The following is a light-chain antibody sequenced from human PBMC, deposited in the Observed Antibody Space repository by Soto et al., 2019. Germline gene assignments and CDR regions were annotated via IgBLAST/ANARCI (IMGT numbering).Light chain of an antibody. CDR1: SSNIGAGYD. J-gene: IGLJ1*01. CDR2: GNS. V-gene: IGLV1-40*01. CDR3: QSYASSLSGSRV. Sequence: QSVLTQPPSVSGAPGQRVTISCTGSSSNIGAGYDVHWYQQLPGTAPKLLIYGNSNRPSGVPDRFSRSKSGPSASLAITGLQAEDEADYYCQSYASSLSGSRVFGTGTKVAVL.